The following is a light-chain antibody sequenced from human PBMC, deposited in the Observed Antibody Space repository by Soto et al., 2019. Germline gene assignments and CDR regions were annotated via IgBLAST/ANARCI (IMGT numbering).Light chain of an antibody. CDR1: QSVSSN. CDR3: QQYNNWPRT. CDR2: GAS. V-gene: IGKV3-15*01. J-gene: IGKJ1*01. Sequence: EIVMTQSPATLSVSPGERATLSCRASQSVSSNLAWYQQKPGQAPRLLIYGASIRPTGIPARFSGSGSGTEFTLTISSLQSEDFAVYYCQQYNNWPRTFGQGTKVEIK.